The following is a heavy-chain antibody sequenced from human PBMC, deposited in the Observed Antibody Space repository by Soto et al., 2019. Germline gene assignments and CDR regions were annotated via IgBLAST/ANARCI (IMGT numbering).Heavy chain of an antibody. CDR3: ARQNDNSGYGMDY. CDR1: GGSISSSSYY. D-gene: IGHD3-22*01. J-gene: IGHJ4*02. V-gene: IGHV4-39*01. Sequence: ASETLSLTCTVSGGSISSSSYYWGWIRQPPGKGLEWIGSIYYSGSTYYNPSLKSRLTISVDTSKNQFSLKLYSVTAADTAVYYCARQNDNSGYGMDYWGQGTLVTVSS. CDR2: IYYSGST.